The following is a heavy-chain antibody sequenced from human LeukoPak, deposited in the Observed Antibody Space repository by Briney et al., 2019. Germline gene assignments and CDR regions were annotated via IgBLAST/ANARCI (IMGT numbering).Heavy chain of an antibody. D-gene: IGHD2-15*01. CDR2: INNDGSYI. CDR3: ARVGSRYELLSYYYYMDV. CDR1: GFIFSNSA. J-gene: IGHJ6*03. Sequence: NPGGSLRLSCAASGFIFSNSAMNWVRQAPGKGLEWVSSINNDGSYIYYADSVKGRFTISRDNSKNTLYLQISSLRAEDTAVYYCARVGSRYELLSYYYYMDVWGKGTTVTVSS. V-gene: IGHV3-21*01.